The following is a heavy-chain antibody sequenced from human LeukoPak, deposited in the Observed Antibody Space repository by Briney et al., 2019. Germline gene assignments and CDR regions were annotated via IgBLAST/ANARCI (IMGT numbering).Heavy chain of an antibody. D-gene: IGHD2-8*01. J-gene: IGHJ4*02. V-gene: IGHV1-2*02. CDR1: WYTFTASY. CDR3: ARDGVSTTPDFDY. Sequence: GPVKGSCQTFWYTFTASYMFWLRKAPGKGVECIGWIYPNSGATGYAQNFQGRVTMTRDTSVSTIYMELSRLRSDDTAVYYCARDGVSTTPDFDYWGQGTLVTVSS. CDR2: IYPNSGAT.